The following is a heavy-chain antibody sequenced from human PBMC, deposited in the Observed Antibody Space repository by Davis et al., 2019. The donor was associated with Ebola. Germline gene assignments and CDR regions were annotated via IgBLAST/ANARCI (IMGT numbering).Heavy chain of an antibody. V-gene: IGHV4-61*01. J-gene: IGHJ6*02. D-gene: IGHD4-17*01. CDR2: IYYSGST. CDR1: GGSFSSGSYY. Sequence: MPSETLSLTCTVSGGSFSSGSYYWSWIRQPPGKGLEWIGYIYYSGSTNYNPSLKSRVTISVDTSKNQFSLKLSSVTAADTAVYYCARETYGDYGLYYYGMDVWGQGTTVTVSS. CDR3: ARETYGDYGLYYYGMDV.